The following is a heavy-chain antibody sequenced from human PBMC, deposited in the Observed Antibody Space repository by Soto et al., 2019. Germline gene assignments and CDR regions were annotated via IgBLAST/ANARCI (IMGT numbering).Heavy chain of an antibody. J-gene: IGHJ4*02. CDR1: GGSISSYY. D-gene: IGHD6-19*01. CDR2: IFYNGNT. V-gene: IGHV4-59*01. Sequence: QVQLQESGPGLVKPSETLSLTCTVSGGSISSYYWSWIRQPPGKGLEWLGYIFYNGNTNYNPSLKSRVTISVDTSKNQFSLNLSSVTAADTAVYYCARCADSIGWSAQCYFDYWGQGTLVTVSS. CDR3: ARCADSIGWSAQCYFDY.